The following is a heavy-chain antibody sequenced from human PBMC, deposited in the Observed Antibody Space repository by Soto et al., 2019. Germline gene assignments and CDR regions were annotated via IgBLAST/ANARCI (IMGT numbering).Heavy chain of an antibody. V-gene: IGHV1-18*04. CDR3: AVDYEILTGPWFDP. CDR2: ISAYNGNT. Sequence: ASVKVSCKASGYTFTSYGISWVRQAPGQGLEWMGWISAYNGNTNYAQKLQGRVTMTTDTSTSTAYMELRSLRSDDTAVYYCAVDYEILTGPWFDPWGQGTLVTVSS. D-gene: IGHD3-9*01. J-gene: IGHJ5*02. CDR1: GYTFTSYG.